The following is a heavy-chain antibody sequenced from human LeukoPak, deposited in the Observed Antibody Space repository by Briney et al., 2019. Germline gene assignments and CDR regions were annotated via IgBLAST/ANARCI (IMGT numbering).Heavy chain of an antibody. J-gene: IGHJ4*02. Sequence: GGSLRLSCVGSGFTFRSHAMSWVRQAPEKGLEFVSGIYENGGTTYYADSVKGRFSISRDNSKNTLYLQMDSLRGEDTAAYYCAKDFRIGYSAHFDYWGQGALVTVSS. D-gene: IGHD2-21*01. CDR2: IYENGGTT. CDR1: GFTFRSHA. V-gene: IGHV3-23*01. CDR3: AKDFRIGYSAHFDY.